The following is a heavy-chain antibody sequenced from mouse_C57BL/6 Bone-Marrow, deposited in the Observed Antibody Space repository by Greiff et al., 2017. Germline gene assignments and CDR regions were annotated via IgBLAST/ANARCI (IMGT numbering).Heavy chain of an antibody. J-gene: IGHJ2*01. CDR3: ARWDAGY. CDR1: GYTFTSYW. CDR2: LDPNRGGT. Sequence: VQLQQPRAELVKPGASVKLSCKASGYTFTSYWMNWVKQRPGRGLEWIGRLDPNRGGTKYNEKFKSKATLTVDKPSSTAYMQLSSLTSEDSAVDYCARWDAGYWGQGTTPAVSS. V-gene: IGHV1-72*01. D-gene: IGHD4-1*01.